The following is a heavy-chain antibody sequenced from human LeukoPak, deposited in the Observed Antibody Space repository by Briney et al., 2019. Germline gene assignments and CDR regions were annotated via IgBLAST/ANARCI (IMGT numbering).Heavy chain of an antibody. D-gene: IGHD4-17*01. CDR2: IYYSGST. Sequence: SETLSLTCAVSGGPISSGGYSWSWIRQHPGKGLEWIGYIYYSGSTYYNPSLKSRVTISVDNSKNQFSLKLNSVTAADTAVYYCMGADYGGHWGQGTLVTVSS. J-gene: IGHJ4*02. CDR1: GGPISSGGYS. V-gene: IGHV4-31*09. CDR3: MGADYGGH.